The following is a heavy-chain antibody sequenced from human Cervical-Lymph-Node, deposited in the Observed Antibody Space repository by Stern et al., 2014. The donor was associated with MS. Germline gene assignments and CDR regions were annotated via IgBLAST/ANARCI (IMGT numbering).Heavy chain of an antibody. J-gene: IGHJ6*02. V-gene: IGHV1-69*17. CDR3: ARTYYYGSGTYNYYYYHMDV. CDR1: GDTFSTYA. D-gene: IGHD3-10*01. CDR2: IIPIFGIA. Sequence: VQLVESGAEVKKPGSSVKVSCKTSGDTFSTYAISWVRQAPGQGLEWMGGIIPIFGIANYAQKFRGRVTITADRSTLTAYMELSRLRSEDTAVYYCARTYYYGSGTYNYYYYHMDVWGQGTTVTVSS.